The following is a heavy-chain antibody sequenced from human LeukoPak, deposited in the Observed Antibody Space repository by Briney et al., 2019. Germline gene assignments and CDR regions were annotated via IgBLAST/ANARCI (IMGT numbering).Heavy chain of an antibody. J-gene: IGHJ5*02. CDR3: ARGGGRYYGSWSPNWFDP. V-gene: IGHV4-59*01. CDR2: IYYSGST. CDR1: GGSISSYY. Sequence: PSETLSLTCTISGGSISSYYWSWIRQPPGMGPEWIGYIYYSGSTNYNPSLKSRVTISVDTSKNQFSLKLSSVTAADTAVYYCARGGGRYYGSWSPNWFDPWGQGTLVTVSS. D-gene: IGHD3-10*01.